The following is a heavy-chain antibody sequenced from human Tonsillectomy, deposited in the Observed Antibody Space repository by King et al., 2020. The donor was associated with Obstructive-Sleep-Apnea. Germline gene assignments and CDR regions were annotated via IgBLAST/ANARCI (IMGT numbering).Heavy chain of an antibody. CDR3: ARQLAAAGAFDI. Sequence: VQLVESGAEVKKPGESLKISCKGSGYSFTSYWIGWVRQMPGKGLEWMGIIYPGVSDTRYSPSFQVQVNISAHKSISTAYLQGSSLKASDTAMYYCARQLAAAGAFDIWGQGTMVTVSS. J-gene: IGHJ3*02. D-gene: IGHD6-13*01. V-gene: IGHV5-51*01. CDR1: GYSFTSYW. CDR2: IYPGVSDT.